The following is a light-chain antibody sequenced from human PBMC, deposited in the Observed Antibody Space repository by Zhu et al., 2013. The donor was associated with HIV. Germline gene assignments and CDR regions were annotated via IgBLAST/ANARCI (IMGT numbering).Light chain of an antibody. V-gene: IGKV1-5*03. CDR1: QNIGNW. Sequence: DIQMTQSPSTLAAAVGDRVTITCRASQNIGNWLAWYQQKLGKAPKLLISKASSLETGVPSRFSGSGSGTEFTLTISSLHPDDFATYYCQQYNNYWTFGQGTKVE. CDR3: QQYNNYWT. CDR2: KAS. J-gene: IGKJ1*01.